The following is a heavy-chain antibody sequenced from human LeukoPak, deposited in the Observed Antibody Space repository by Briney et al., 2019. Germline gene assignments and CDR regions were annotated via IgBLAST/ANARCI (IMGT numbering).Heavy chain of an antibody. J-gene: IGHJ5*02. Sequence: ASVNVSCKASGYTFTSYYMHWVRQAPGQGLEWMGIINPSGGSTSYAQKFQGRATMTRDMSTSTAYMELRSLRSDDTAVYYCARERPIVVVPAARRKNWFDPWGQGTLVTVSS. CDR1: GYTFTSYY. V-gene: IGHV1-46*01. CDR2: INPSGGST. D-gene: IGHD2-2*01. CDR3: ARERPIVVVPAARRKNWFDP.